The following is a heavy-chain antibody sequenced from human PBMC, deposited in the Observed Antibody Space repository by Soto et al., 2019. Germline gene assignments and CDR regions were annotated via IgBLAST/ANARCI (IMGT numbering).Heavy chain of an antibody. D-gene: IGHD3-22*01. CDR3: ARVNYYDSTEYFDS. CDR2: IYYSGST. Sequence: SDTLSLTGAVSGTTISNYDLSWILQPPVRGLEWIGYIYYSGSTNYNPSLKSRVTISVDTCKNRFSLKLSSVTAADTAVYYCARVNYYDSTEYFDSWGQGTLVTVSS. CDR1: GTTISNYD. J-gene: IGHJ4*02. V-gene: IGHV4-59*01.